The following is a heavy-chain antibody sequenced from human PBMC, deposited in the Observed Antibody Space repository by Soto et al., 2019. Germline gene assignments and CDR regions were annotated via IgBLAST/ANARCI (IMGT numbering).Heavy chain of an antibody. CDR1: GYTFTSYY. J-gene: IGHJ4*02. V-gene: IGHV1-46*01. CDR3: ARDFYYDSSGYVDDY. CDR2: INPSGGST. Sequence: ASVKVSCKASGYTFTSYYMHWVRQAPGQGLEWMGIINPSGGSTSYAQKFQGRVTMTRDTSTSTVYMELSSLRSEDTAVYYCARDFYYDSSGYVDDYWGQGTLVTAPQ. D-gene: IGHD3-22*01.